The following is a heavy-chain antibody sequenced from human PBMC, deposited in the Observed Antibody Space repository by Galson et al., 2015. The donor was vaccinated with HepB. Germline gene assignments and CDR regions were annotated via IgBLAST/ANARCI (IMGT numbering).Heavy chain of an antibody. J-gene: IGHJ5*02. CDR1: GYTFTGYY. CDR2: INPNSGGT. Sequence: SVKVSCKASGYTFTGYYMHWVRQAPGQGLEWMGWINPNSGGTNYAQKFQGRVTMTRDTSISTAYMELSRLRSDGTAVYYCARDLVPAAHRGFDPWGQGTLVTVSS. CDR3: ARDLVPAAHRGFDP. V-gene: IGHV1-2*02. D-gene: IGHD2-2*01.